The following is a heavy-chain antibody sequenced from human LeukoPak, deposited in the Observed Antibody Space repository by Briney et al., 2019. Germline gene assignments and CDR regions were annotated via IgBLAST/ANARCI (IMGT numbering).Heavy chain of an antibody. J-gene: IGHJ4*02. Sequence: ASVKVSCKASGYTXTSYYMHWVRQPPGQGLEWMGIINPSGGSTSYAQKFQGRVTMTRDTSTSTAYMELSSLRSEDTAVYYCARGGVRTGIQLWEFGYWGQGTLVTVSS. CDR2: INPSGGST. D-gene: IGHD5-18*01. V-gene: IGHV1-46*01. CDR1: GYTXTSYY. CDR3: ARGGVRTGIQLWEFGY.